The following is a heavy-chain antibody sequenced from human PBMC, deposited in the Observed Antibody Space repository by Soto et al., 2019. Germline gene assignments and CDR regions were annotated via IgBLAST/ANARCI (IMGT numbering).Heavy chain of an antibody. Sequence: PGESLKISCKGSGYSFTSYWIGWVRQMPGKGLEWMGIIYPGDSDTRYSPSFQGQVTISADKSISTAYLQWSSLKASDTAMYYCARGGVRAIFGVALDYWGQGTLVTVSS. CDR3: ARGGVRAIFGVALDY. J-gene: IGHJ4*02. D-gene: IGHD3-3*01. V-gene: IGHV5-51*01. CDR2: IYPGDSDT. CDR1: GYSFTSYW.